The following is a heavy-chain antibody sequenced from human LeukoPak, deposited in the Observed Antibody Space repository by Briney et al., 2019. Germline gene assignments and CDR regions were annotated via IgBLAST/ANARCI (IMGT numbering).Heavy chain of an antibody. Sequence: ASVKVSCKASGYTFTGYYMHWVRQAPGQGLEWMGWINPNSDGTNYAQKFQGRVTMTRDTSISTAYMELSRLRSDDTAVYYCARGGDIVVVPAALSWFDPWGQGTLVTVSS. CDR3: ARGGDIVVVPAALSWFDP. CDR2: INPNSDGT. J-gene: IGHJ5*02. V-gene: IGHV1-2*02. D-gene: IGHD2-2*01. CDR1: GYTFTGYY.